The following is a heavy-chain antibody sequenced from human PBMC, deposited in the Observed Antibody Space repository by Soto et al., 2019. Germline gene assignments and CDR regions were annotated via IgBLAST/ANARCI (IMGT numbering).Heavy chain of an antibody. Sequence: QVHLQESGPGLVKPSETLSLTCTVSGGSINNHYWSWIRQPPGKGLEWIGYIYYTGRTNYNPSLMSRVTMSVDTSKNQFSLNLTSLTAADTGMYYCARANWYSEYWGQGTLITVSS. J-gene: IGHJ4*02. CDR2: IYYTGRT. CDR3: ARANWYSEY. D-gene: IGHD7-27*01. CDR1: GGSINNHY. V-gene: IGHV4-59*11.